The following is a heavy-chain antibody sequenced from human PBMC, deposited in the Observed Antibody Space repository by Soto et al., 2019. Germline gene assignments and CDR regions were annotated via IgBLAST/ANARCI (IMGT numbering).Heavy chain of an antibody. J-gene: IGHJ6*02. CDR1: GFTFSSYA. V-gene: IGHV3-23*01. D-gene: IGHD6-13*01. CDR2: ISGSGGST. Sequence: GGSLRLSCAASGFTFSSYAMSWVRQAPGKGLEWVSAISGSGGSTYYADSVKGRFTISRDNSKNTLYLQMNSLRAEDTAVYYCAKGNSWYYYYYGMDVWGQGTTVTVSS. CDR3: AKGNSWYYYYYGMDV.